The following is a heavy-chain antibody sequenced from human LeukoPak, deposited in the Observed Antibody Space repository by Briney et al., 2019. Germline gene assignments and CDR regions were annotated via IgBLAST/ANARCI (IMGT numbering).Heavy chain of an antibody. D-gene: IGHD6-13*01. CDR1: GYTFTSYY. CDR3: ATAAAGLDY. CDR2: IKPTGGST. J-gene: IGHJ4*02. Sequence: ASVKVSCKASGYTFTSYYIHWVRQAPGQGLEWMGVIKPTGGSTTYAQKFQGRVTMTEDTSTDTAYMELSSLRSEDTAVYYCATAAAGLDYWGQGTLVTVSS. V-gene: IGHV1-46*01.